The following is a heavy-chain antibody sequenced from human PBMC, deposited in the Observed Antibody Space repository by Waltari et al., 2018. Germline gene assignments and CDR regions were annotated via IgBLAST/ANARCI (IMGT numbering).Heavy chain of an antibody. V-gene: IGHV3-53*01. CDR1: GITVRTTF. CDR2: IYSGGNT. CDR3: AKEFIAVAGTGFDY. Sequence: EVQLVASGGNLIQPGGSLRLSCAASGITVRTTFISWVRQAPGKGLEWVSIIYSGGNTYYAGSVKGRFTISRDNSKNTLYLQMNSLRAEDTAVYYCAKEFIAVAGTGFDYWGQGTLVTVSS. J-gene: IGHJ4*02. D-gene: IGHD6-19*01.